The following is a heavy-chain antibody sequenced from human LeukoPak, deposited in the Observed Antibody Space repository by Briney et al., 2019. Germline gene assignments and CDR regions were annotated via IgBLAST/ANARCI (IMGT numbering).Heavy chain of an antibody. CDR1: GYSISSGYY. J-gene: IGHJ3*02. Sequence: PSETLSLTCTVSGYSISSGYYWGWIRQPPGKGLEWIGSIYHSGSTYYNPSLKSRVTISVDTSKNQFSLKLSSVTAADTAVYYCAREPYYYDSSGYYLFAFDIWGQGTMVTVSS. CDR2: IYHSGST. V-gene: IGHV4-38-2*02. D-gene: IGHD3-22*01. CDR3: AREPYYYDSSGYYLFAFDI.